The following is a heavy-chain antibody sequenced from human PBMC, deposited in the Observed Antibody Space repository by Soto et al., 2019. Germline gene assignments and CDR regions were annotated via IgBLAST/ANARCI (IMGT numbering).Heavy chain of an antibody. Sequence: QVQLQESGPGLVKPSQTLSLTCTVSGGSISTVNYWWSWIRQSPDMGLEWIGHIYNGGSTYNNPSLEMRVTMSDDTPKMHLPRTVSSVSAADTGVYYCARGQSGDKVDAWGQGTLVTVS. CDR2: IYNGGST. D-gene: IGHD7-27*01. CDR1: GGSISTVNYW. V-gene: IGHV4-30-4*01. J-gene: IGHJ5*02. CDR3: ARGQSGDKVDA.